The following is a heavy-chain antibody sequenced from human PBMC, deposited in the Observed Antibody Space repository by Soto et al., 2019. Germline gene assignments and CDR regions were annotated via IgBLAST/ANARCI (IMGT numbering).Heavy chain of an antibody. J-gene: IGHJ3*02. V-gene: IGHV3-11*01. Sequence: GGSLRLSCAASGFTFSDYYMSWIRQAPGKGLEWVSYISSSGSTIYYADSVKGRFTISRDNAKNSLYLQMNSLRAEDTAVYYCARVQYDILTGYYLSLRGAFDIWGQGTMVTVSS. CDR2: ISSSGSTI. D-gene: IGHD3-9*01. CDR1: GFTFSDYY. CDR3: ARVQYDILTGYYLSLRGAFDI.